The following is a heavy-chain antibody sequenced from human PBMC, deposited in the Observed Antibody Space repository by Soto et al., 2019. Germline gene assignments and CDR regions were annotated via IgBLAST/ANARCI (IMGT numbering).Heavy chain of an antibody. J-gene: IGHJ4*02. V-gene: IGHV3-33*01. CDR3: ARDHSGSYFDY. D-gene: IGHD1-26*01. Sequence: QVQLVESGGGVVQPGRSLRLSCAASGFTFSSYGMHWVRQAPGKGLEWVAVIWYDGSNKYYADSVKGRFTISRDNSKNTLYLQMNSLRAEDTAVYYCARDHSGSYFDYWGQGTLVTASS. CDR1: GFTFSSYG. CDR2: IWYDGSNK.